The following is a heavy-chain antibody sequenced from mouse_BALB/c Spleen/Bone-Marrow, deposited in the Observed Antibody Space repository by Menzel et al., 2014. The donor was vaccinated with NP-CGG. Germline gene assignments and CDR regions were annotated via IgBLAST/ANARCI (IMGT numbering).Heavy chain of an antibody. V-gene: IGHV1-14*01. J-gene: IGHJ2*01. CDR2: INPYNDGT. CDR1: GYTFTSYI. Sequence: VQLKESGPELVKPGASVKMSCKASGYTFTSYILHWVKQKPGQGLEWIGYINPYNDGTKYNEKFKGKATLTSDKFSSATYMELSSLTSEDSAVYYCARGGVLYFDCWGQGTTLTVSS. CDR3: ARGGVLYFDC.